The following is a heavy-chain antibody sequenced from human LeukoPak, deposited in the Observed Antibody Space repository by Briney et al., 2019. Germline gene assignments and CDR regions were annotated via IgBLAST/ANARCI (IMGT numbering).Heavy chain of an antibody. CDR2: INHSGST. Sequence: PSETLSLICAVYGGSFSGYYWSWIRQPPRKGLEWIGEINHSGSTNYNPSLKSRVTISVDTSKNQFSLKLSCVTAADTAVYYCARGLIGADAFDIWGQGTMLTVSS. CDR1: GGSFSGYY. D-gene: IGHD4/OR15-4a*01. J-gene: IGHJ3*02. CDR3: ARGLIGADAFDI. V-gene: IGHV4-34*01.